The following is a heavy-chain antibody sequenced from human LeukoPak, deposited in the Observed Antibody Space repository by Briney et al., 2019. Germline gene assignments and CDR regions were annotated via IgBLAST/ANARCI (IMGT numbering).Heavy chain of an antibody. CDR1: GRPLSSYY. J-gene: IGHJ6*03. CDR2: IYYSGST. Sequence: SEPLSLTCTVSGRPLSSYYWIWLPQPPGKGLEGLGYIYYSGSTNYNPSLKSRVTISVDTSKNQFSLKLSSVTAADTAVYYCARDLVQQLGHYYYYYMDVRGKGTTVTVSS. CDR3: ARDLVQQLGHYYYYYMDV. D-gene: IGHD6-13*01. V-gene: IGHV4-59*01.